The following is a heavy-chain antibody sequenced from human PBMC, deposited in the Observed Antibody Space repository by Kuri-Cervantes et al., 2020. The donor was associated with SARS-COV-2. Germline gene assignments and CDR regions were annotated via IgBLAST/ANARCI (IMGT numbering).Heavy chain of an antibody. D-gene: IGHD4-17*01. CDR2: INHSGST. V-gene: IGHV4-34*01. Sequence: SETLSLTCAVYGGSLSGYYWSWIRQPPGKGLEWXGEINHSGSTNYNPSLKSRVTISVDTSSKQFSLHLGSVTAADTAVYFCARAYGFLRYIYYMDVWGRGTTVTISS. J-gene: IGHJ6*03. CDR3: ARAYGFLRYIYYMDV. CDR1: GGSLSGYY.